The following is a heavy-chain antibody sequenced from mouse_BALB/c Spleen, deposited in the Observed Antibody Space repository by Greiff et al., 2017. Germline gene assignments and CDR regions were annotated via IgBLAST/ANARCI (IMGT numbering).Heavy chain of an antibody. V-gene: IGHV2-9*02. CDR1: GFSLTSYG. Sequence: VKLMESGPGLVAPSQSLSITCTVSGFSLTSYGVHWVRQPPGKGLEWLGVIWAGGSTNYNSALMSRLSISKDNSKSQVFLKMNSLQTDDTAMYYCARDSITTVVAWYFDVWGAGTTVTVSS. J-gene: IGHJ1*01. CDR3: ARDSITTVVAWYFDV. CDR2: IWAGGST. D-gene: IGHD1-1*01.